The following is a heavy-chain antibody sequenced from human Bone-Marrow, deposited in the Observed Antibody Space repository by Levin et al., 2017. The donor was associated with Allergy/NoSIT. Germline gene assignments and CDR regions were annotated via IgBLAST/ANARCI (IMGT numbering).Heavy chain of an antibody. D-gene: IGHD3-22*01. J-gene: IGHJ5*02. CDR2: INHSGST. CDR1: GGSFSGYY. CDR3: ARARLGGSSGYYH. V-gene: IGHV4-34*01. Sequence: SQTLSLTCAVYGGSFSGYYWSWIRQPPGKGLEWIGEINHSGSTNYNPSLKSRVTISVDTSKNQFSLKLSSVTAADTAVYYCARARLGGSSGYYHWGQGTLVTVSS.